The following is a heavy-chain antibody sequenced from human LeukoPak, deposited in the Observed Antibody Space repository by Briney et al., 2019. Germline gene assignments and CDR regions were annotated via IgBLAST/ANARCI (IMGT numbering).Heavy chain of an antibody. V-gene: IGHV3-74*03. CDR3: AYSDHFDN. CDR1: GFTLGNYW. Sequence: GGALRLSCAASGFTLGNYWMHWVRPAPGKGLVWVSRGDGDGSHSTYADSVKGRFTISRDNAKNTLYLQMNSLTGEDTAVYYCAYSDHFDNWGQGTLVTVSS. J-gene: IGHJ4*02. D-gene: IGHD4-17*01. CDR2: GDGDGSHS.